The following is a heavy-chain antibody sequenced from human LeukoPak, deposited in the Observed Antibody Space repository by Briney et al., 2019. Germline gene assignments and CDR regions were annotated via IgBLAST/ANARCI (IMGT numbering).Heavy chain of an antibody. Sequence: GGSLRLSCAASGFTFSSYSMNWVRQAPGKGLEWVSYISSSGSTIYYADSVKGRFTISRDNAKNSLYLQMNSLRAEDTAVYYCAKGAGGSYGLYYFDYWGQGILVTVSS. V-gene: IGHV3-48*04. J-gene: IGHJ4*02. D-gene: IGHD5-24*01. CDR2: ISSSGSTI. CDR1: GFTFSSYS. CDR3: AKGAGGSYGLYYFDY.